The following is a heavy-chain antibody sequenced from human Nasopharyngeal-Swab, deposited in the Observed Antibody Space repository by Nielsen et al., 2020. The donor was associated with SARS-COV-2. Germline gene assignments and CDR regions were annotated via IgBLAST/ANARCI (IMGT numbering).Heavy chain of an antibody. Sequence: WVRQAPGQGPEWMGGIIPIFGTANYAQKFQGRVTITADESTSTAYMELSSLRSEDTAVYYCARGGITMVRGVIINYYYYYMDVWGKGTTVTVSS. D-gene: IGHD3-10*01. CDR2: IIPIFGTA. V-gene: IGHV1-69*01. CDR3: ARGGITMVRGVIINYYYYYMDV. J-gene: IGHJ6*03.